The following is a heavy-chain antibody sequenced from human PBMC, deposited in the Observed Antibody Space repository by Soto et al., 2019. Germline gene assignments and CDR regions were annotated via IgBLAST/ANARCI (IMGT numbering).Heavy chain of an antibody. Sequence: PSETLSLTCAVSGGSISSSNWWSWVRQPPGEGLEWIGEIYHSGSTNYNPSLKSRVTISVDKSKNQFSLKLSSVTAADTAVYYCARDSGSYYYFDYWGQGTLVTVSS. CDR1: GGSISSSNW. J-gene: IGHJ4*02. V-gene: IGHV4-4*02. CDR2: IYHSGST. CDR3: ARDSGSYYYFDY. D-gene: IGHD1-26*01.